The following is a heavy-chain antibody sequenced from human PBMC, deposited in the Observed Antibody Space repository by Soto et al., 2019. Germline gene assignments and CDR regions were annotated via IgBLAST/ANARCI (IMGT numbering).Heavy chain of an antibody. D-gene: IGHD6-6*01. V-gene: IGHV4-34*01. J-gene: IGHJ6*02. Sequence: SETLSLTCAVYGGSFSGYYWSWIRQPPGKGLEWIGEINHSGSTNYNPSLKSRVTISVDTSKNQFSLKLSSVTAADTAVYYCARQPGIAARPYYYYYYYGMDVWGQGTTVTVSS. CDR2: INHSGST. CDR3: ARQPGIAARPYYYYYYYGMDV. CDR1: GGSFSGYY.